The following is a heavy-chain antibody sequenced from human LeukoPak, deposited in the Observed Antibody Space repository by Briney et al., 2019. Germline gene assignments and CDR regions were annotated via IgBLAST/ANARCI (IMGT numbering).Heavy chain of an antibody. J-gene: IGHJ4*02. D-gene: IGHD3-10*01. V-gene: IGHV2-70*11. CDR3: ARILGSGSSTDY. CDR2: IDWDDDK. Sequence: TLSLTCAVYGGSFSGYYWSWIRQPPGKALEWLARIDWDDDKYYSTSLKTRLTISKDTSKNQVVLTMTNMDPVDTATYYCARILGSGSSTDYWGQGTLVTVSS. CDR1: GGSFSGYY.